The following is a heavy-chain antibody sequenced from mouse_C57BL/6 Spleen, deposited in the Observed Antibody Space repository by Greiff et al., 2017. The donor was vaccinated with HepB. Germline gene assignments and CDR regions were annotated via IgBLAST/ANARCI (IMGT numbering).Heavy chain of an antibody. J-gene: IGHJ1*03. CDR2: IYPGDGDT. CDR3: ALAANYYGSSYWYFDV. D-gene: IGHD1-1*01. CDR1: GYALSSSW. Sequence: QVQLKEFGPELVKPGASVKISCKASGYALSSSWMNWVKQRSGKGLEWIGRIYPGDGDTNYNGKFKGKATLTADKSSSTAYMKLSSLTSEDSAVYFCALAANYYGSSYWYFDVWGTGTTVTVSS. V-gene: IGHV1-82*01.